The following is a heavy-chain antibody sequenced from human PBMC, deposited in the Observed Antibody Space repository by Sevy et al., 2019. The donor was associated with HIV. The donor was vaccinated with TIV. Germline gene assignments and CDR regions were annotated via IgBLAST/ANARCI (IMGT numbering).Heavy chain of an antibody. D-gene: IGHD5-12*01. CDR2: VKTNTDGGTA. CDR3: TTERGYSPSGYIDY. CDR1: GFIFSKAW. V-gene: IGHV3-15*07. Sequence: GGSLRLSCAASGFIFSKAWMNWVRQAPGKGLEWVGRVKTNTDGGTADYAAPVKGRFTISRDDLKDTLYLHMNSLKTEDTAIYYCTTERGYSPSGYIDYWGQGTLVTVSS. J-gene: IGHJ4*02.